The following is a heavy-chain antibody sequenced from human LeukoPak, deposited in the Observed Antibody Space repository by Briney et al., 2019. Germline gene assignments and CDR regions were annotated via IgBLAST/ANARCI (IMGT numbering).Heavy chain of an antibody. D-gene: IGHD3-22*01. J-gene: IGHJ4*02. CDR3: ARGGDDLVDSRTQLDY. CDR2: ISTYNGHT. Sequence: ASVKVSCKASGGTFSTYAISWVRQAPGQGLEWMGWISTYNGHTNYAQKLQDRVTMTTDTSTSTAYMDLRSLTSDDTAVYFCARGGDDLVDSRTQLDYWGQGTLVTVSS. V-gene: IGHV1-18*01. CDR1: GGTFSTYA.